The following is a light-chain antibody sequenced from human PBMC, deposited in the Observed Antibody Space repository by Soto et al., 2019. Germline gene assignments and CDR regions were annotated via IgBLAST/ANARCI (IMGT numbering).Light chain of an antibody. V-gene: IGKV1-5*03. Sequence: DIQMTQPPSTLSASVGDRVTITCRASQSISSWLAWYQQKPGKAPKLLIYKASSLESGVPSRFSGSGSGTEFTLTISSLQPDDFATYYCQQYNSYPSFGQGTKVDI. CDR3: QQYNSYPS. CDR2: KAS. J-gene: IGKJ1*01. CDR1: QSISSW.